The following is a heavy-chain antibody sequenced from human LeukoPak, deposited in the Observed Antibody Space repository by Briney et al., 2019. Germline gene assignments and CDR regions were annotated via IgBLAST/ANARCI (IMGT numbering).Heavy chain of an antibody. J-gene: IGHJ6*03. V-gene: IGHV1-2*02. CDR2: INPHSGGT. CDR1: GYTFNAYY. D-gene: IGHD5-18*01. Sequence: ASVKVSCKASGYTFNAYYIHWVRQAPGQGLEWMGWINPHSGGTNSTQKFQDRATMTRDTSISTVYMELSRLRSDDTAVYYCARDRDSYGDYYFFYMDVWGKGTTVAVSS. CDR3: ARDRDSYGDYYFFYMDV.